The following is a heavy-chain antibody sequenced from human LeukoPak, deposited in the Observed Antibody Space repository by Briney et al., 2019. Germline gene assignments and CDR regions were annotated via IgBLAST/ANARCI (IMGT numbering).Heavy chain of an antibody. CDR2: ICTSGST. J-gene: IGHJ6*03. V-gene: IGHV4-4*07. D-gene: IGHD6-19*01. Sequence: SETLSLTCAVYGGSFSGYYWSWIRQPAGKGLEWIGRICTSGSTNYNPSLKSRVTMSVDTSKNQFSLKLTSVTAADTALYYCARENSGWYTYWYYYMDVWGKGTTVTISS. CDR1: GGSFSGYY. CDR3: ARENSGWYTYWYYYMDV.